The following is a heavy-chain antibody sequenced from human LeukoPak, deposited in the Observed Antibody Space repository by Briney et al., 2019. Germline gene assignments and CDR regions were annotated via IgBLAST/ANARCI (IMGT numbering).Heavy chain of an antibody. Sequence: GGSLRLSCAASGFTFRMYSMNWVRQAPGKGLEWVASISSSISYTYYADSVKGRFTVSRDNAKNSLYLQMNSLRAEDTAVYYCARYSGYDDEGEYFDYWGQGTLVTVSS. V-gene: IGHV3-21*01. CDR3: ARYSGYDDEGEYFDY. J-gene: IGHJ4*02. CDR2: ISSSISYT. CDR1: GFTFRMYS. D-gene: IGHD5-12*01.